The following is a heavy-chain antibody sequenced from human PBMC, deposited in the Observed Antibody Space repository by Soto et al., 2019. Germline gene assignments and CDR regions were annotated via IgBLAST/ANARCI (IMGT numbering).Heavy chain of an antibody. Sequence: QVQLVQSGAEVKKPGASVKVSCKASGYTFTNYPMHWVRQAPGQRLEWMGWINPGNRNTKYSQKFQGRVTITRDTSASTAYMELSGLRSEDTAVYYCARDVGAFDIWGQGTMVTVSS. CDR1: GYTFTNYP. CDR3: ARDVGAFDI. CDR2: INPGNRNT. V-gene: IGHV1-3*01. D-gene: IGHD3-10*01. J-gene: IGHJ3*02.